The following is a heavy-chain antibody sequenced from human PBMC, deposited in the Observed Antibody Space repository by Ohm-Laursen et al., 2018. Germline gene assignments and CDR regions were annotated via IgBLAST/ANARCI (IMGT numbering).Heavy chain of an antibody. J-gene: IGHJ4*02. V-gene: IGHV3-23*01. Sequence: SLRLSCAASGFTFSSYAMSWVRQAPGKGLEWVSAISGSGGSTYYADSVKGRFTISRDNSKNTLYLQMNSLSAEDTAVYYCARDPPQDTSAYYDYWGQGTLVTVSS. CDR3: ARDPPQDTSAYYDY. CDR2: ISGSGGST. D-gene: IGHD2-2*01. CDR1: GFTFSSYA.